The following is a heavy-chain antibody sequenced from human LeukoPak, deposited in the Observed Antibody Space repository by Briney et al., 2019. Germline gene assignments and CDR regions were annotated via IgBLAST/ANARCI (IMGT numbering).Heavy chain of an antibody. CDR3: ARDSGQQLVLEDEYYFDY. Sequence: ASVKVSCKASGGTFSSYAISWVRQAPGQGLEWMGGIIPIFGAASYAQKFQGRVTITTDESTSTAYMELSSLRSEDTAVYYCARDSGQQLVLEDEYYFDYWGQGTLVTVSS. CDR2: IIPIFGAA. V-gene: IGHV1-69*05. CDR1: GGTFSSYA. D-gene: IGHD6-13*01. J-gene: IGHJ4*02.